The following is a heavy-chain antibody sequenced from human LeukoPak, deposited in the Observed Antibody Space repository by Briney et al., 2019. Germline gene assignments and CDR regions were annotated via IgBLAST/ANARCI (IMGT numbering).Heavy chain of an antibody. CDR2: IWSDGNNR. CDR1: GLTFRNYG. J-gene: IGHJ6*03. V-gene: IGHV3-30*02. Sequence: GGSLRLSCAASGLTFRNYGMHLVRQATGKGLEWVSFIWSDGNNRFYADSVKGRFTISRDNSKNMLYLQMDTLRAEDTALYYCAKDPGASVSGFYMDVWGKGTTVIVSS. CDR3: AKDPGASVSGFYMDV. D-gene: IGHD2-8*02.